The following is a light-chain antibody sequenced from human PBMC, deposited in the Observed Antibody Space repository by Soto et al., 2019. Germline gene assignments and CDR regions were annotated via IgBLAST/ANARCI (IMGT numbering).Light chain of an antibody. V-gene: IGKV1-39*01. Sequence: DIQITQSPASLSASVGDRVTITCRTSQNINNYLNWYQQKPGKAPKLLIYAASSLQSGVPSRFSGSGSGTDFTLTISSLQSEDFATYYCQHYNSYSEAFGQGTKVDIK. J-gene: IGKJ1*01. CDR1: QNINNY. CDR3: QHYNSYSEA. CDR2: AAS.